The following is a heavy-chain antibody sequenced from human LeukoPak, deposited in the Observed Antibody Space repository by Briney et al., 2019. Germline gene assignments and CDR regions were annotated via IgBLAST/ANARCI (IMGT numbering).Heavy chain of an antibody. Sequence: GGSLRLSCAASGFTFSTYSMNWVRQAPGKGLEWVSSISSSSSYIFYADSVKGRFTISRGNAKNSLYLQMNSLRAEDTAVYYCASGRYYCSSSCSNGYWGQGTLVTVSS. CDR2: ISSSSSYI. J-gene: IGHJ4*02. D-gene: IGHD2-2*01. CDR1: GFTFSTYS. CDR3: ASGRYYCSSSCSNGY. V-gene: IGHV3-21*01.